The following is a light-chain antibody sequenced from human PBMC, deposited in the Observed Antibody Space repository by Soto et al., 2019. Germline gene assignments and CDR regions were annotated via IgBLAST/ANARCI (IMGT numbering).Light chain of an antibody. Sequence: EIVLTQSPGTLSLSPGERAPLSCRASQSVSSSYLAWYQHKPGQAPRLLIYGTSIRATGIPDRFSGSGSGTDFTLTITRLEPEDFAVYYCQRFGTSPPWTFGQGTKVDIK. CDR3: QRFGTSPPWT. V-gene: IGKV3-20*01. CDR1: QSVSSSY. J-gene: IGKJ1*01. CDR2: GTS.